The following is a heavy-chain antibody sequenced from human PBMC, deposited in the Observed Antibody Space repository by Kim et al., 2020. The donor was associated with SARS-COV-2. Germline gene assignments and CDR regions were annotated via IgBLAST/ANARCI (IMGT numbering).Heavy chain of an antibody. D-gene: IGHD3-3*01. CDR2: ISGSGGST. CDR3: AKAPEVVIIFGEGA. J-gene: IGHJ4*02. CDR1: GFTFSSYA. V-gene: IGHV3-23*01. Sequence: GGSLRPSCAASGFTFSSYAMSWVRQAPGKGLEWVSAISGSGGSTYYADSVKGRFTISRDNSKNTLYLQMNSLRAEDTAVYYCAKAPEVVIIFGEGAWGQGTLLTVSS.